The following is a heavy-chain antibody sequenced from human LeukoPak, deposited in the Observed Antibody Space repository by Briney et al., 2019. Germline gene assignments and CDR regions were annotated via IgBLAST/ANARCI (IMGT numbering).Heavy chain of an antibody. V-gene: IGHV1-18*04. D-gene: IGHD3-10*01. CDR2: ISAYNGNT. CDR1: GYTFTNYY. CDR3: ARAGKRSSYYYYYYMDV. Sequence: ASVKVSCKASGYTFTNYYMHWVRQAPGQGLEWMGWISAYNGNTNYAQKLQGRVTMTTDTSTSTAYMELRSLRSDDTAVYYCARAGKRSSYYYYYYMDVWGKGTTVTVSS. J-gene: IGHJ6*03.